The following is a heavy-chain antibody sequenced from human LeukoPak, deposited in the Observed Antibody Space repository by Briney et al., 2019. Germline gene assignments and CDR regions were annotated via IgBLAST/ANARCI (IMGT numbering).Heavy chain of an antibody. Sequence: GGSLRLSCAASGFTFSTYVMTWVRQAPGKGLEWVTDISGSGGNTNYADSVKGRFTFSRDNSKNMLYLQMNSLRAEDSAVYYCAKTGWGPLYYFESWGERTPVTVSS. CDR1: GFTFSTYV. J-gene: IGHJ4*02. CDR2: ISGSGGNT. CDR3: AKTGWGPLYYFES. D-gene: IGHD6-19*01. V-gene: IGHV3-23*01.